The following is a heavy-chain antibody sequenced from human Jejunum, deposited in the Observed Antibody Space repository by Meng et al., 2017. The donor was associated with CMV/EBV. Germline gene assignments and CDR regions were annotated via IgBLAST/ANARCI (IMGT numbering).Heavy chain of an antibody. V-gene: IGHV4-59*01. D-gene: IGHD3-10*01. CDR1: NGTVY. CDR2: ISNSGTT. CDR3: ARGRVYYYGWNPPYGMDV. J-gene: IGHJ6*02. Sequence: NGTVYWTWIRPHPEKGLEWIGYISNSGTTNSSPSLKSRLTMSVDAAQNQFSLNLSSVTAADTAVYYCARGRVYYYGWNPPYGMDVWGRGTTVTVSS.